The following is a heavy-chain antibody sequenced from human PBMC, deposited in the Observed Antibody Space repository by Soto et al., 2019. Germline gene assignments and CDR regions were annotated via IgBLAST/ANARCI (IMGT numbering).Heavy chain of an antibody. CDR3: ARLHPRYCSGTSCYSRGLDP. J-gene: IGHJ5*02. Sequence: PGESLKISCRGSGYTFTTYWIGWVRQMPGKGLEWMGIIYPRDSDTRYSPPFQGQVTMSVDKSINTAYLQWSSLKASDTAMYFCARLHPRYCSGTSCYSRGLDPWGQGTLVTVSS. CDR1: GYTFTTYW. V-gene: IGHV5-51*01. D-gene: IGHD2-2*01. CDR2: IYPRDSDT.